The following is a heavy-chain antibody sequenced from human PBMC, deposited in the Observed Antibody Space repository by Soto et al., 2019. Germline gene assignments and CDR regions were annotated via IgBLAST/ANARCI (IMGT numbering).Heavy chain of an antibody. Sequence: ASVKVSCKASGYIFTSYAMHWVRQAPGQRLEWMGWINTGNGDTKYSQMFHDRVTITRDTSASTAYMDLSSLTSEDTAVYFCASGGHQAYWGQGTLVTVSS. J-gene: IGHJ4*02. CDR1: GYIFTSYA. CDR2: INTGNGDT. CDR3: ASGGHQAY. V-gene: IGHV1-3*04. D-gene: IGHD2-15*01.